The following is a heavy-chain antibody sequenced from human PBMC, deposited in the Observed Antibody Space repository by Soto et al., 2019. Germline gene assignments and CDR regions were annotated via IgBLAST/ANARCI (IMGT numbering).Heavy chain of an antibody. Sequence: ASVKVSCKASGGTFSSYAISWVRQAPGQGLEWMGRIIPILGIANYAQKCQGRVTITADKSTSTAYMELSSLRSEDTAVYYCARDRGLELYYFDYWGQGTLVTVSS. J-gene: IGHJ4*02. D-gene: IGHD1-1*01. CDR3: ARDRGLELYYFDY. V-gene: IGHV1-69*04. CDR2: IIPILGIA. CDR1: GGTFSSYA.